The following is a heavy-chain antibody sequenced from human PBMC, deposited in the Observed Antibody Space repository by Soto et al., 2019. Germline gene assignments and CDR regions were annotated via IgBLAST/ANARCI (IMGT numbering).Heavy chain of an antibody. Sequence: LARAACGVSVCSYWISWVRQAPGKGLVWVSRINGDGTVTSYADSVKGRFTISRDNAKKTLYLQMNSLRAEDTATYDCARNAAGGMEVRGQGTSVIVSS. CDR1: GVSVCSYW. V-gene: IGHV3-74*01. J-gene: IGHJ6*02. D-gene: IGHD2-2*01. CDR2: INGDGTVT. CDR3: ARNAAGGMEV.